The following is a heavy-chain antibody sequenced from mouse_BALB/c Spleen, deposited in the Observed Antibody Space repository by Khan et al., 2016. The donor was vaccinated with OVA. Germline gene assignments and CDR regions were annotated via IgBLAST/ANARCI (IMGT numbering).Heavy chain of an antibody. D-gene: IGHD2-4*01. V-gene: IGHV14-3*02. J-gene: IGHJ1*01. CDR2: IDPAYGNP. CDR1: GFNFTDTY. CDR3: ARTYDDARYFDV. Sequence: VQLKQSGAELVKPGASVRLSCKASGFNFTDTYIHWVKQRPEQGLEWIGRIDPAYGNPKYEENFQDKATITSDTSSSTSYLQLSSLTSEDTAVYYCARTYDDARYFDVWGAGTTVTVSS.